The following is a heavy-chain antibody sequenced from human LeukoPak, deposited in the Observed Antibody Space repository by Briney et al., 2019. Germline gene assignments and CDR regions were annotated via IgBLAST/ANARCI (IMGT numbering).Heavy chain of an antibody. Sequence: GGSLRLSCAASGFTFDDYTMHWVRQAPGKGLVWVSRINTDGSSTTYADSVKGRFTISRDNAKNTLYLQMNSLRAEDTAVYYCAKTPNLRHSSGYFDYWGQGTLVTVSS. CDR2: INTDGSST. CDR3: AKTPNLRHSSGYFDY. D-gene: IGHD6-19*01. V-gene: IGHV3-74*01. J-gene: IGHJ4*02. CDR1: GFTFDDYT.